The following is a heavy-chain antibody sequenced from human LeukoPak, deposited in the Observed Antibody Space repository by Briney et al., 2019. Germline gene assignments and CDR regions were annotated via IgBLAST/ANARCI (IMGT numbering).Heavy chain of an antibody. J-gene: IGHJ4*02. CDR3: AKDRLLWFGEHTYYFDY. CDR2: ISYDGSNK. CDR1: GFTFSSYG. V-gene: IGHV3-30*18. Sequence: GGSLRLSCAASGFTFSSYGMHWVRQALGKGLEWVAVISYDGSNKYYADSVKGRFTISRDNSKNTLYLQMNSLRAEDTAVYYCAKDRLLWFGEHTYYFDYWGQGTLVTVSS. D-gene: IGHD3-10*01.